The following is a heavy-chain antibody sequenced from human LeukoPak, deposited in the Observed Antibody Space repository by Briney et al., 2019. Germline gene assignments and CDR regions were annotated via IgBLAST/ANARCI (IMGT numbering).Heavy chain of an antibody. CDR3: GRXAINANNXMXV. V-gene: IGHV3-72*01. D-gene: IGHD1/OR15-1a*01. CDR2: SRNKASSYTT. CDR1: GFKFSDHY. Sequence: GGSQRLSCAASGFKFSDHYIDWVRQAPGKGLEWVGRSRNKASSYTTEYAASVEGRFTISRDVSESSLYLQMNSLRTEDTAVYYXGRXAINANNXMXVWGQGTXVTVS. J-gene: IGHJ6*02.